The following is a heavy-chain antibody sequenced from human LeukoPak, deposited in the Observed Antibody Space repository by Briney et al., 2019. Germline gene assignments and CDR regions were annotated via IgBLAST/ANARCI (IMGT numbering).Heavy chain of an antibody. CDR2: ITPNSGGT. J-gene: IGHJ5*02. V-gene: IGHV1-2*02. CDR1: GYTFSGYF. D-gene: IGHD1-26*01. CDR3: AIPLKSGNYGRFDP. Sequence: GASVKVSCKASGYTFSGYFLHWVRQAPGQGLEWVGWITPNSGGTNYAQKFQGRVTMTRDTSSNTAYMELSSLTSDDTAVYYCAIPLKSGNYGRFDPWGQGTLVTVSS.